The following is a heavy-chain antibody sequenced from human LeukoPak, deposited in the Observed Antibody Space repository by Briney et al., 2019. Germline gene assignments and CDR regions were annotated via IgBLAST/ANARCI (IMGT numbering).Heavy chain of an antibody. CDR2: ISGSGGST. D-gene: IGHD1-1*01. CDR3: AKRLERLDY. Sequence: GGSLRLSCAASGVTFSSDAMSWVRQAPGKGLEWVSAISGSGGSTYYADSVQGRFTISRDNYKNTLYLHMNSLRAEDTDVYSCAKRLERLDYWGQGTLVTVSS. V-gene: IGHV3-23*01. J-gene: IGHJ4*02. CDR1: GVTFSSDA.